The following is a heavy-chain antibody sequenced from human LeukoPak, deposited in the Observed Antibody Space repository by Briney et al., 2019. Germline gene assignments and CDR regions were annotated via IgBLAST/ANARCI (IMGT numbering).Heavy chain of an antibody. CDR3: ARDSGDNLDY. J-gene: IGHJ4*02. CDR2: IIPIFGTA. Sequence: GASVKVSCKASGGTFSSCAISWVRQAPGQGLEWMGGIIPIFGTANYAQKLQGRVTMTTDTSTSTAYMELRSLRSDDTAVYYCARDSGDNLDYWGQGTLVTVSS. D-gene: IGHD4-17*01. CDR1: GGTFSSCA. V-gene: IGHV1-69*05.